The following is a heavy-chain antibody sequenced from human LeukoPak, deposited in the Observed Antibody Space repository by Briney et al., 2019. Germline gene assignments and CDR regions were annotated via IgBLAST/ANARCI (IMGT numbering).Heavy chain of an antibody. CDR1: GFTFSSYN. Sequence: GGSLRLSCAASGFTFSSYNMNWVRQAPGKGLEWISYIGSSGSPTHYADSVGGRFTISRDNAKNSLYLQMNSLRDEDTAVYFCARRPYSDTSGRLSDVWGQGTTVTVSS. CDR3: ARRPYSDTSGRLSDV. V-gene: IGHV3-48*02. D-gene: IGHD3-22*01. CDR2: IGSSGSPT. J-gene: IGHJ6*02.